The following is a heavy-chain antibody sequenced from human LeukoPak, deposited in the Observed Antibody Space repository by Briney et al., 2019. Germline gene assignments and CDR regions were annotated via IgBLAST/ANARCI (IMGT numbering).Heavy chain of an antibody. D-gene: IGHD6-19*01. V-gene: IGHV3-7*01. CDR3: ATGYSSGWYFYFQH. CDR1: GLTFSSYW. Sequence: GGSLRLSCAASGLTFSSYWMSWVRQAPGKGLEWVANIKQDGSEKHYVDSVKGRFTISRDNAKNSLYLQMNSLSAEDTAVYYCATGYSSGWYFYFQHWGQGSLVSVSS. J-gene: IGHJ1*01. CDR2: IKQDGSEK.